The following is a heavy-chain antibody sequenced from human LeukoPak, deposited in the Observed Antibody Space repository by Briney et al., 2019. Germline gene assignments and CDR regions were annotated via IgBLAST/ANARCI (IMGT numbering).Heavy chain of an antibody. Sequence: GGSLRLSCAASGLTFSSYAMHWVRQAPGKGLEWVAAISYDGGNKYYADSVKGRFTISRDNSKNTLYLQMNSLRAEDTAVYYCARVGGYYSIYYYYGMDVWGQGTTVTVSS. CDR1: GLTFSSYA. CDR3: ARVGGYYSIYYYYGMDV. V-gene: IGHV3-30-3*01. CDR2: ISYDGGNK. J-gene: IGHJ6*02. D-gene: IGHD3-22*01.